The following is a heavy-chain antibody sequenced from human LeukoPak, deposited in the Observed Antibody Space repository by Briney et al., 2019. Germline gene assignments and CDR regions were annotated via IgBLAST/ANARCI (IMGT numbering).Heavy chain of an antibody. J-gene: IGHJ4*02. Sequence: SETLSLTCAVYGGSFSGYYWSWIRQPPGKGLEWIGEINYSGSTNYNASLKSRVTISLDTTKNQFSLKLSSVTAADTAVYYCGALEFQDGDTAMVTSDYWGQGTLVTVSS. D-gene: IGHD5-18*01. CDR2: INYSGST. CDR1: GGSFSGYY. CDR3: GALEFQDGDTAMVTSDY. V-gene: IGHV4-34*01.